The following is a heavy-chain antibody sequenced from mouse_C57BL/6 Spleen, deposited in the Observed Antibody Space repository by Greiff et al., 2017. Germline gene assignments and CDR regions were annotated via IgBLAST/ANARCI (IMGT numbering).Heavy chain of an antibody. D-gene: IGHD2-10*02. V-gene: IGHV14-2*01. CDR1: GFNIKDYY. Sequence: VQLQQSGAELVKPGASVKLSCTASGFNIKDYYMHWVKQRTEQGLEWIGRIDPEDGETKYAPKFPGKATITADTSSNTAYLQLRSLTFEYTAVYYCASDSIHYYAMDYWGQGTSVTVSS. CDR2: IDPEDGET. CDR3: ASDSIHYYAMDY. J-gene: IGHJ4*01.